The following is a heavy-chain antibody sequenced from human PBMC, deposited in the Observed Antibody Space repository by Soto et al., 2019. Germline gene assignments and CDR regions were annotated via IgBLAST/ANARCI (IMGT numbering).Heavy chain of an antibody. CDR1: GCSFTSYW. CDR2: IDLADSDT. V-gene: IGHV5-51*01. J-gene: IGHJ6*02. D-gene: IGHD3-3*01. CDR3: PRRFDLWSGSGSHYYGLDV. Sequence: GESLKISCKGSGCSFTSYWIVWLRQMPGKGLKWMWIIDLADSDTRYSSSFQVQVTISADKSIITAYLQWSSLKASNTAMYYCPRRFDLWSGSGSHYYGLDVWGQGTTVTVSS.